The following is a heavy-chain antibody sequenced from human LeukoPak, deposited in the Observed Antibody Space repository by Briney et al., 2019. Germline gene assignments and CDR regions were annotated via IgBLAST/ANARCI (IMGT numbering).Heavy chain of an antibody. J-gene: IGHJ4*02. D-gene: IGHD6-13*01. V-gene: IGHV3-23*01. CDR1: GFSFSSYA. CDR3: AKRVRPAAGTPFDY. CDR2: ISRGGDIT. Sequence: GGSLRLSCAASGFSFSSYAMSWVRQAPGKGLEWVSVISRGGDITYYADSVKGRFTISRDNSKNTLYLLMNSLRAEDTAVYYCAKRVRPAAGTPFDYWGQGTLVTVSS.